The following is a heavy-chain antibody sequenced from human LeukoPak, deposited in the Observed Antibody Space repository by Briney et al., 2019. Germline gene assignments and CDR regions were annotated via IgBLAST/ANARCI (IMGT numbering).Heavy chain of an antibody. CDR1: GFTFNSYT. V-gene: IGHV3-21*01. D-gene: IGHD3-10*01. CDR3: ARDMVRGVVGPDY. CDR2: ISSSGSFM. Sequence: PGGSLTLSCAASGFTFNSYTMNWVRQAPGKGLEWVSSISSSGSFMYYADSVKGRFTISRDNAKSSLYLQMNSLRDEDTAVYYCARDMVRGVVGPDYWGQGTLVTVSS. J-gene: IGHJ4*02.